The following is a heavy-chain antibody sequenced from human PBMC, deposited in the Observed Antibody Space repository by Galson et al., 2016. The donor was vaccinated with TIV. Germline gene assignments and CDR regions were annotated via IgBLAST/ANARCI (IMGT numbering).Heavy chain of an antibody. CDR1: GGTFSSFA. D-gene: IGHD5-18*01. J-gene: IGHJ4*01. CDR2: IIPGFGTV. V-gene: IGHV1-69*13. CDR3: ARTSYTPMGY. Sequence: SVKVSCKASGGTFSSFALNWVRQAPGQGLEWIGEIIPGFGTVRYAQIFQARVTITADESATTSVMELSSLTSDDTAVYYCARTSYTPMGYWGQGTLVTVSS.